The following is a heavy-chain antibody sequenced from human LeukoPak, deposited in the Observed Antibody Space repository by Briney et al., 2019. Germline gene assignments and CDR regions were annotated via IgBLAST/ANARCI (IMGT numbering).Heavy chain of an antibody. D-gene: IGHD6-13*01. Sequence: SETPSLTRTVSGGSLSSSSYYWGWIRPPPGQGLGWIGSVYCRGSTYYNPSLKSRVTISVDTSKNQFSLKLSSVTAADTAVYYCAGEGAGTWVGFDYWGQGTLVTVSS. V-gene: IGHV4-39*07. CDR3: AGEGAGTWVGFDY. J-gene: IGHJ4*02. CDR1: GGSLSSSSYY. CDR2: VYCRGST.